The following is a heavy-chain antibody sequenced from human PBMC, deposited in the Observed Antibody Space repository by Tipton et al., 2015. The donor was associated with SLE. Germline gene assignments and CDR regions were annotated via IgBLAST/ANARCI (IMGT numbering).Heavy chain of an antibody. CDR1: GGSFSGYY. CDR2: INHSGST. Sequence: GLVKPSETLSLTCAVYGGSFSGYYWTWIRQPPGKGLEWIGEINHSGSTNFNPPLKSRVTISVDTSKNQFSLKLSSVTAADTAVYYCASIGPIYYYYYYMDVWGKGTTVTVSS. V-gene: IGHV4-34*01. J-gene: IGHJ6*03. CDR3: ASIGPIYYYYYYMDV.